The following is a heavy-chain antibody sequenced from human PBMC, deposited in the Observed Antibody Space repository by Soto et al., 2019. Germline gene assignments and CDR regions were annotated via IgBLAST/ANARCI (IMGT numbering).Heavy chain of an antibody. V-gene: IGHV1-69*12. J-gene: IGHJ3*02. D-gene: IGHD3-10*01. Sequence: QVQLVQSGAEVKKPGSSVKVSCKASGGTFSSYTISWVRQAPGQGLEWMGGIIPIFVRPIYAQKFQGRLTITADESTSTSYMELRSLRYDDTAVYYCARSLGTYVTFDMWGHGTMVTVSS. CDR2: IIPIFVRP. CDR3: ARSLGTYVTFDM. CDR1: GGTFSSYT.